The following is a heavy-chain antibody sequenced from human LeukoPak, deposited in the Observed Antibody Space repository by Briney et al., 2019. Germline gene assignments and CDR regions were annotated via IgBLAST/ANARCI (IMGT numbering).Heavy chain of an antibody. Sequence: AGSLRLSCAASGLTFSSYAMSWVRQAPGKGLEWVSAIYGSGGRTFYADSVKGRFTISRDNSKNTLYLQMNRLRADDTAVYYCAKEPTMVRGVIYYFDYWGQGTLVTVSS. D-gene: IGHD3-10*01. CDR1: GLTFSSYA. CDR2: IYGSGGRT. CDR3: AKEPTMVRGVIYYFDY. V-gene: IGHV3-23*01. J-gene: IGHJ4*02.